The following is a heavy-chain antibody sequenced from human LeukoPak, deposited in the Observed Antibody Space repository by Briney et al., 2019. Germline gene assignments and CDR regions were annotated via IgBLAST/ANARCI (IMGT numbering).Heavy chain of an antibody. J-gene: IGHJ4*02. Sequence: ASVKVSCKASGYTFTGYYMHWVRQAPGQGLEWMGWVNPNSGGTNYAQKFQGRVTMTRDTSISTAYMELSRLRSDDTAVYYCARDLRSRGFVDYWGQGTLVTVSS. CDR2: VNPNSGGT. D-gene: IGHD3-10*01. CDR1: GYTFTGYY. V-gene: IGHV1-2*02. CDR3: ARDLRSRGFVDY.